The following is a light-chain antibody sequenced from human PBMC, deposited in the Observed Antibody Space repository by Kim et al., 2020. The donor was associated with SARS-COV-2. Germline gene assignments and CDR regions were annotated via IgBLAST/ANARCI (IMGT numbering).Light chain of an antibody. V-gene: IGKV1-27*01. CDR2: SAS. CDR3: QKYISAPWT. J-gene: IGKJ1*01. Sequence: ASVGDRLTFTGRPSKGIRNDFAWYQQKPGKLPTRLSYSASTLESGAPPRVSVSGSGTDFSLTISSLRPEDIATYYCQKYISAPWTFVEGTKIEIK. CDR1: KGIRND.